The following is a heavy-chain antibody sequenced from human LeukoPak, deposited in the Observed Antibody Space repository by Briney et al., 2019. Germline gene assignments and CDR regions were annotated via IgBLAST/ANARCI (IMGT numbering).Heavy chain of an antibody. CDR3: ARDADFWSGYYYYMDV. V-gene: IGHV4-4*07. Sequence: SETLSLTCSVSGGSISGYYWSWIRQPAGKGLEWIGRIHTSGSTNYNPSLKSRVTMSVDTSKNQFSLKLSSVTAADTAVYYCARDADFWSGYYYYMDVWGKGTTVTVSS. J-gene: IGHJ6*03. CDR2: IHTSGST. D-gene: IGHD3-3*01. CDR1: GGSISGYY.